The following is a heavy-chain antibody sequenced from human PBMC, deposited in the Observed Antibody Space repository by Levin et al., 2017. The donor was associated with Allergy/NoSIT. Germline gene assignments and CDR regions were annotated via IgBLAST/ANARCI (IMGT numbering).Heavy chain of an antibody. CDR2: IKEDGSQK. CDR3: SGYSGSYGHVS. Sequence: GESLKISCAASGFTFSSYWMSWVRQAPGGGLEWVANIKEDGSQKYHGDSVRGRFTISRDNAKNSLYLQMNSLRVEDTAVYYCSGYSGSYGHVSWGQGNLVIVSS. J-gene: IGHJ5*02. V-gene: IGHV3-7*01. CDR1: GFTFSSYW. D-gene: IGHD1-26*01.